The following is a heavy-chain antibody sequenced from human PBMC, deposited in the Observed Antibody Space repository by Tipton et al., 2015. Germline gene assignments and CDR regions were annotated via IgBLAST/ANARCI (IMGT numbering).Heavy chain of an antibody. CDR2: ISHSGST. J-gene: IGHJ4*02. CDR1: AYSISTDYC. V-gene: IGHV4-38-2*01. Sequence: TLSLTCAVSAYSISTDYCWGWIRQPPGKGLEWIGTISHSGSTYYNPSLKSRVTISADTSKNQFSLRLSSVTAADTAVYFCARTDALGHFDYWGLGTLVTVSS. D-gene: IGHD2-8*01. CDR3: ARTDALGHFDY.